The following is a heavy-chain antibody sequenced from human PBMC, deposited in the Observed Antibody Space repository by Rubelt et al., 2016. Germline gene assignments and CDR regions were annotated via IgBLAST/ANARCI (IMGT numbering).Heavy chain of an antibody. J-gene: IGHJ5*02. Sequence: QLQLQESGPGLVKPSETLSLTCTVSGGSISSSSYYWGWIRQPPGKGLEWIGSIYYSGSTYYNPSLKSRVTISVDTSKNQFSLKLSSVNAADTAVYYCARAYEFWSGYLVSWGQGTLVTVSS. V-gene: IGHV4-39*07. CDR2: IYYSGST. CDR1: GGSISSSSYY. CDR3: ARAYEFWSGYLVS. D-gene: IGHD3-3*01.